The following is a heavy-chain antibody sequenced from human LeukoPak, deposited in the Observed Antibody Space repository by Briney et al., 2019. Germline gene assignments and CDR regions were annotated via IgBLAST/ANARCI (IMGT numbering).Heavy chain of an antibody. CDR3: ATSRVFDH. V-gene: IGHV3-11*04. CDR2: INSEGNNI. J-gene: IGHJ4*02. CDR1: GFTFSDYF. Sequence: GGSMRLSCVASGFTFSDYFMSWMRQAPGKGLEWLSFINSEGNNIYYADSVKGRFTISRDNARNTLYLEMNSLRMEDTAKYYCATSRVFDHWGQGTLVTVSS.